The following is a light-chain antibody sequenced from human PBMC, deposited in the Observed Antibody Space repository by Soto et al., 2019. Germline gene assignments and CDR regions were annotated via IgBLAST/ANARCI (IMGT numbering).Light chain of an antibody. CDR1: QSLLFISNNRNY. J-gene: IGKJ1*01. V-gene: IGKV4-1*01. CDR3: QQYYSSPQT. Sequence: DIGMTQSPDSLAVSLGERATINCKSSQSLLFISNNRNYLAWYQQKPGQPPKLLIYWASIRGSGVPDRFSGSGSGTDFTLTISSLQADDVAVYYCQQYYSSPQTFGQGTKVEI. CDR2: WAS.